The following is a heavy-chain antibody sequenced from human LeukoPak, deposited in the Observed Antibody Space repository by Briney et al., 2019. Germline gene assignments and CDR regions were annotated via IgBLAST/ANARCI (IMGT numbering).Heavy chain of an antibody. V-gene: IGHV4-34*01. CDR2: INQVERS. Sequence: SETLSLTCAVHGGSLTGYSWAWVRQSPGEGLEWIGEINQVERSIYSPSLESRVTISLEASRNQFFLQLTSVAAADTAMYYCARGRATPSRLFFDYYFMDVWGPGTPVTVSS. J-gene: IGHJ6*03. CDR1: GGSLTGYS. D-gene: IGHD2-15*01. CDR3: ARGRATPSRLFFDYYFMDV.